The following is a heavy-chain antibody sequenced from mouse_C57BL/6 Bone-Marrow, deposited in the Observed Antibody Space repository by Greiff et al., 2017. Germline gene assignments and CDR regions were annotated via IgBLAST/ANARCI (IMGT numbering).Heavy chain of an antibody. CDR1: GYTFTSYW. D-gene: IGHD1-1*01. CDR3: WYYGSSPNWYFDV. V-gene: IGHV1-69*01. Sequence: VQLQQPGAELVMPGASVKLSCKASGYTFTSYWMHWVKQRPGQGLEWIGEIDPSDSYTNYNQKFKGKSTLTVDKSSSTAYMQLSSLTSEDSAVYYCWYYGSSPNWYFDVWGTGTTVTVSS. CDR2: IDPSDSYT. J-gene: IGHJ1*03.